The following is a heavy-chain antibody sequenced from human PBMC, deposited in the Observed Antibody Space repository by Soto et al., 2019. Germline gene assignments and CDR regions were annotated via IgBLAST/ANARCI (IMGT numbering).Heavy chain of an antibody. CDR1: GFTFSSYA. D-gene: IGHD3-3*01. CDR3: ARVSGYGDYYYYGMDV. Sequence: PGGSLRLSCAASGFTFSSYAMHWVRQAPGKGLEWVAVISYDGSNKYYADSVKGQFTISRDNSKNTLYLQMNSLRAEDTAVYYCARVSGYGDYYYYGMDVWGQGTTVTVSS. CDR2: ISYDGSNK. J-gene: IGHJ6*02. V-gene: IGHV3-30-3*01.